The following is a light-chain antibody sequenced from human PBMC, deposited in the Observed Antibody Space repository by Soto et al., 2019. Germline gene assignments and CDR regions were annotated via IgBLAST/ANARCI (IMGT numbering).Light chain of an antibody. V-gene: IGLV2-8*01. CDR1: SSDVGAYIY. J-gene: IGLJ2*01. CDR2: EFS. Sequence: QSVLTQPPSASGSPGQSVTISCAGTSSDVGAYIYVSWYQQHPGKAPKLMIYEFSKRPSGVPDRFSGSKSGNTASLTVSGLQAEDEANDYCSTDAGSNNHVIFGGGTQLTVL. CDR3: STDAGSNNHVI.